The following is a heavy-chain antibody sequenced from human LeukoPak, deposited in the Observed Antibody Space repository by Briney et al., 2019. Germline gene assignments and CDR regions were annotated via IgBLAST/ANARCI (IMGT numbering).Heavy chain of an antibody. CDR3: ARDLSGLLEWLLYFDY. Sequence: GGSLRLSCAASGITFSNYAMHWVRQAPGKGLEWVATTLDDGSSKYYVDSVKGRFTISRDNSKNSLYLHMNSLRVEDTAVYYCARDLSGLLEWLLYFDYWGQGTLVTVSS. D-gene: IGHD3-3*01. CDR2: TLDDGSSK. CDR1: GITFSNYA. V-gene: IGHV3-30-3*01. J-gene: IGHJ4*02.